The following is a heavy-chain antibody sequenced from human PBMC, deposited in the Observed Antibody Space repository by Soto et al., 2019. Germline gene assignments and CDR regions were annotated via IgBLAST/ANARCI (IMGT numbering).Heavy chain of an antibody. Sequence: GGSLRLSCAASGFTFSSYAMSWIRQAPGKGLEWVSAISGSGGSTYYADSVKGRFTISRDNSKNTLYLQMNSLRAEDTAVYYCAKDLVVVPAAMFDYWGQGTLVTVSS. CDR2: ISGSGGST. CDR1: GFTFSSYA. CDR3: AKDLVVVPAAMFDY. J-gene: IGHJ4*02. V-gene: IGHV3-23*01. D-gene: IGHD2-2*01.